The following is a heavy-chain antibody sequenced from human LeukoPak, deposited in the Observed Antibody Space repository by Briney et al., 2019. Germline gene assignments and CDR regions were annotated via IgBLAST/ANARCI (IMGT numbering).Heavy chain of an antibody. V-gene: IGHV5-51*01. CDR2: IYPGDSDT. CDR3: ARLGRIAAAGTGYFDY. J-gene: IGHJ4*02. Sequence: GESLKISCKGSGYSFTSYWIGWVRQMPGKGLEWMGIIYPGDSDTRYSPSFQGQVTISADKSISTAYLQWSSLKASDTAMYYCARLGRIAAAGTGYFDYWGQGTLVTVPS. CDR1: GYSFTSYW. D-gene: IGHD6-13*01.